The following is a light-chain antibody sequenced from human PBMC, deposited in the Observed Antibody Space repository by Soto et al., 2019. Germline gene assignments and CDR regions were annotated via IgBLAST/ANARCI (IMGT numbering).Light chain of an antibody. J-gene: IGKJ3*01. V-gene: IGKV3-15*01. CDR2: GAS. CDR1: QSVSSN. CDR3: QQYNNWPPST. Sequence: EIVMTQSPATLSVSPGERATLSCRASQSVSSNLAWYQQKPGQAPRLLIYGASTRATGIPARFSGSGSGTEFTLTISSLQSEDFAVYYCQQYNNWPPSTFGPGTKVDMK.